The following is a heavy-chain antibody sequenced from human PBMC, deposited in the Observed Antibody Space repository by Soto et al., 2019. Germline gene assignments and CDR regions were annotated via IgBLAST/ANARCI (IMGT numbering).Heavy chain of an antibody. J-gene: IGHJ4*02. CDR3: AKDQYSSGWYYFDY. Sequence: EVQLLESGGDLIQPGGSLRLSCVASGLTFGSRAMSWVRQSPGEGLEWVSTITDTGGDAKYADSVRGRFAISRDNSKNTLYLQMNSLRAEDTAVYYCAKDQYSSGWYYFDYWGQGTLVTVSS. CDR1: GLTFGSRA. D-gene: IGHD6-19*01. V-gene: IGHV3-23*01. CDR2: ITDTGGDA.